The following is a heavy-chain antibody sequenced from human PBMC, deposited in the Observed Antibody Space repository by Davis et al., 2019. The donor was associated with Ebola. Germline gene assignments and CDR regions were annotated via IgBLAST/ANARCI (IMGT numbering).Heavy chain of an antibody. Sequence: ASVKVSCKASGYTFTGYYMHWVRQAPGQGLEWMGRINPNSGGTNSAKKFQGRVTMTRDTSISTAYIELSRLRSEDRAVYYCAIRLHSIVVPGSNWFDPWGQGTLVTVSS. CDR1: GYTFTGYY. CDR2: INPNSGGT. J-gene: IGHJ5*02. V-gene: IGHV1-2*06. CDR3: AIRLHSIVVPGSNWFDP. D-gene: IGHD3-22*01.